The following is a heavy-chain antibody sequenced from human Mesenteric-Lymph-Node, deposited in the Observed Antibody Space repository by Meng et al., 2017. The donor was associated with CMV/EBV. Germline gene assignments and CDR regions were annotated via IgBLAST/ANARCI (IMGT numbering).Heavy chain of an antibody. V-gene: IGHV3-66*01. CDR3: ARGHCSSTSCPLSTHYHFGMDV. CDR1: RITVSVNY. J-gene: IGHJ6*02. D-gene: IGHD2-2*01. Sequence: GGSLSLSCAVSRITVSVNYMSWVRQAPGKGLDWVSVIYSGGSTYYADSVKGRFTISRDNSKNTLYLQMNSLRAEDTAVYYCARGHCSSTSCPLSTHYHFGMDVWGQGTTVTVSS. CDR2: IYSGGST.